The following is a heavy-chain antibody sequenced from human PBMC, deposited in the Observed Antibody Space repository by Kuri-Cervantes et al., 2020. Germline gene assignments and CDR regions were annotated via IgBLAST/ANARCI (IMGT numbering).Heavy chain of an antibody. Sequence: SETLSLTCTVSGGSISSYYRSWTRQPAGKGLEWIGRIYTSGSTNYNPSLKSRVTISVDTSKNQFSLKLSSVTAADTAVYYCARDCFSGGTCYWGQGSLVTVSS. CDR2: IYTSGST. D-gene: IGHD2-15*01. CDR3: ARDCFSGGTCY. J-gene: IGHJ4*02. V-gene: IGHV4-4*07. CDR1: GGSISSYY.